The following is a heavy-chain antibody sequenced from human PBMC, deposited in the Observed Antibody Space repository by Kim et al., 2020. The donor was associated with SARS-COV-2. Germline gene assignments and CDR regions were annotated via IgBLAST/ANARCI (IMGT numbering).Heavy chain of an antibody. D-gene: IGHD2-15*01. CDR2: ISYDGSNK. Sequence: GGSLRLSCAASGFTFSSYAMHWVRQAPGKGLEWVAVISYDGSNKYYADSVKGRFTISRDNSKNTLYLQMNSLRAEDTAVYYCARAGINRYCSGGSCTNYYYGMDVWGQGTTVTVSS. CDR1: GFTFSSYA. V-gene: IGHV3-30-3*01. CDR3: ARAGINRYCSGGSCTNYYYGMDV. J-gene: IGHJ6*02.